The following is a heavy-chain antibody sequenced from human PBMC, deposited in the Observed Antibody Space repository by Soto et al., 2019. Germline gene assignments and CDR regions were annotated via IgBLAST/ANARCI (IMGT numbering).Heavy chain of an antibody. Sequence: KFQGRVTITRDTSASTAYMELSSLRSEDTAVYYCARLYIVVVVADINWFDPWGQGTLVTVSS. J-gene: IGHJ5*02. V-gene: IGHV1-3*01. CDR3: ARLYIVVVVADINWFDP. D-gene: IGHD2-15*01.